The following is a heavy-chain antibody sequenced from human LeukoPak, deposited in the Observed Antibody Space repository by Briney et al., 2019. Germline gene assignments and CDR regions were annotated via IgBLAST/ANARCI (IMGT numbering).Heavy chain of an antibody. Sequence: SGPTLVKPTQTLTLTCTFSGFSLSTIGMGVGWIRQPPGKALEWLAVIYWDDDKRYSASLKSRLTITKDTSKNQVVLTMTNMDPMDTATYYCAHRAGSSSSFDFYGMDVWGQGTTVTVSS. CDR2: IYWDDDK. D-gene: IGHD6-13*01. V-gene: IGHV2-5*02. J-gene: IGHJ6*02. CDR1: GFSLSTIGMG. CDR3: AHRAGSSSSFDFYGMDV.